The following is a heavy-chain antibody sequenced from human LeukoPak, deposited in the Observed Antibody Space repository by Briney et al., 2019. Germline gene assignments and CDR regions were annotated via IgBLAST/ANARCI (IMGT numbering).Heavy chain of an antibody. J-gene: IGHJ4*02. CDR2: IYYSGST. V-gene: IGHV4-59*08. CDR1: GGSISSYY. D-gene: IGHD6-6*01. CDR3: ARRSSSLDY. Sequence: SETLSLTCTVSGGSISSYYWSWIRQPPGKGLEWIGYIYYSGSTNYNPSLKSRVTISVDASKNQFSLKLSSVTAADTAVYYCARRSSSLDYWGQGTLVTVSS.